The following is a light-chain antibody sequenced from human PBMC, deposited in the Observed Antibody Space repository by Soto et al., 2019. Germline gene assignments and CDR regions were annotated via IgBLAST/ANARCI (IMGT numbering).Light chain of an antibody. J-gene: IGKJ1*01. CDR3: QQYESSIST. V-gene: IGKV3-20*01. Sequence: EIVLTQSPGTLSLSPGERASLSCRASQSLSDRFLAWYQQKPGQAPRLLIHGASTRATGVPDRFRGSGSGTDFTLTITRLEPEDFAVYYCQQYESSISTLGQGTKVDIK. CDR1: QSLSDRF. CDR2: GAS.